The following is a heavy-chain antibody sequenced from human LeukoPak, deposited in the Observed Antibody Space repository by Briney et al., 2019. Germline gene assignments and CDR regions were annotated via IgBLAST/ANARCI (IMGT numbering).Heavy chain of an antibody. CDR3: ARQKTYYYDSSGYLPGGGMDV. CDR1: GFTFSSYE. D-gene: IGHD3-22*01. Sequence: GGSLRLSCAASGFTFSSYEMNWVRQAPGKGLEWVSYISSSGSTIYYADSVKGRFTISRDNAKNSLYLQMNSLRAEDTAVYYCARQKTYYYDSSGYLPGGGMDVWGQGTTATVSS. CDR2: ISSSGSTI. J-gene: IGHJ6*02. V-gene: IGHV3-48*03.